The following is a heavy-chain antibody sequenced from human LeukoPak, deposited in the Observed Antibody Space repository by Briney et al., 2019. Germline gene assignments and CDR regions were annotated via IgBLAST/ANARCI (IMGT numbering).Heavy chain of an antibody. V-gene: IGHV1-2*02. CDR2: INPNSGGT. Sequence: VASVKVSCKASGYTFTSYGISWVRQAPGQGLEWMGWINPNSGGTNYAQKFQGRVTMTRDTSISTAYMELSRLRSDDTAVYYCAIPPYDFDWLQRGWGVWSFDYWGQGTLVTVSS. J-gene: IGHJ4*02. D-gene: IGHD3-9*01. CDR1: GYTFTSYG. CDR3: AIPPYDFDWLQRGWGVWSFDY.